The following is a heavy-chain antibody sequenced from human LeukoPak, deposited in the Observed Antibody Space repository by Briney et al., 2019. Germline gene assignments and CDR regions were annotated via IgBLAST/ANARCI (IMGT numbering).Heavy chain of an antibody. CDR3: ARDAGRYFVLLGY. J-gene: IGHJ4*02. Sequence: PGRSLTLSCAPSGFTLSSNGTRWVRPAPGKGLEWVAAITVDGRNKTYADSVKARFTISRDNSKNTLYLQMNSLRAEDTAVYYCARDAGRYFVLLGYWGEGTLVTVSS. CDR2: ITVDGRNK. D-gene: IGHD3-9*01. V-gene: IGHV3-33*01. CDR1: GFTLSSNG.